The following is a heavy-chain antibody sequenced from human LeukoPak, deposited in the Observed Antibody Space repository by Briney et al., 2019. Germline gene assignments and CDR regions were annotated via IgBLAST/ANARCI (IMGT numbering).Heavy chain of an antibody. J-gene: IGHJ4*02. CDR1: GGTFSSYA. V-gene: IGHV1-69*04. Sequence: GASVKVSCKASGGTFSSYAISWVRQAPGPGLEWMGRIIPILGIANYAQKFQGRVTITADKSTSTAYMELSSLRSEDTAVYYCARAIVPAALYYFDYWGQGTLVTVSS. CDR3: ARAIVPAALYYFDY. D-gene: IGHD2-2*01. CDR2: IIPILGIA.